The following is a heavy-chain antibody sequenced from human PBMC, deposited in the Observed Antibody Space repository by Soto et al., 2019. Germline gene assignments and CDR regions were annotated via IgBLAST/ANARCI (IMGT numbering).Heavy chain of an antibody. D-gene: IGHD5-12*01. CDR2: ISGGGGRNI. V-gene: IGHV3-11*01. CDR3: ARQRSYDYSSVLAF. Sequence: GKGLEWLSYISGGGGRNIYYADSVRGRFTISRDNGKKSLFLQMNSLRAEDQAVYYRARQRSYDYSSVLAFWRQRSLDTGSS. J-gene: IGHJ4*02.